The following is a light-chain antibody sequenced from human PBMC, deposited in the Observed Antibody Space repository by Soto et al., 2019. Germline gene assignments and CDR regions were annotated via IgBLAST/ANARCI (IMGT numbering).Light chain of an antibody. Sequence: EIVLTQSPGTLSLSPGARATLSCRARQSVSSSYLAWYQQKPGQAPRLLIYGASRRATGIPDRFSGIVSGTDFTLTISRLEPEDFAVYYGQQYGSSPSITFGQGTRLEI. V-gene: IGKV3-20*01. CDR1: QSVSSSY. CDR2: GAS. CDR3: QQYGSSPSIT. J-gene: IGKJ5*01.